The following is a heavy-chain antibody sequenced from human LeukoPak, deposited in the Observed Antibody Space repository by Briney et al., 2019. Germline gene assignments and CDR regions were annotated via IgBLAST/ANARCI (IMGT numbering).Heavy chain of an antibody. J-gene: IGHJ6*03. CDR3: GERRISFGGFIVMGDYKMDV. D-gene: IGHD3-16*02. V-gene: IGHV4-39*01. CDR1: GGSISSGSYY. CDR2: IYYSGST. Sequence: SQTLSLTCTVSGGSISSGSYYWGWIRQPPGKGLEWIGSIYYSGSTYYNPSLKSRVTISVDTSKNQFSLKLSSVTAADTAVYYGGERRISFGGFIVMGDYKMDVWGKGTTVTVSS.